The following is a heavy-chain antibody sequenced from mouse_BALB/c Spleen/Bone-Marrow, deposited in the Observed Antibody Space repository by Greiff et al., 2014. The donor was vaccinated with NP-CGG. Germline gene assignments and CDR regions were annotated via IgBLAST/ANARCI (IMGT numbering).Heavy chain of an antibody. CDR1: GFNIKDYY. D-gene: IGHD1-1*01. Sequence: EVQLQQSGAELVRPGALVKLSCKAFGFNIKDYYMHWVKQRPEQGLEWIGWIDPENGNTIYDPKFQGKASITADTSSNTAYLQLSSLTSEDTAVYYCASYYGSSYDYFDYWGQGTTLTVSS. V-gene: IGHV14-1*02. CDR2: IDPENGNT. CDR3: ASYYGSSYDYFDY. J-gene: IGHJ2*01.